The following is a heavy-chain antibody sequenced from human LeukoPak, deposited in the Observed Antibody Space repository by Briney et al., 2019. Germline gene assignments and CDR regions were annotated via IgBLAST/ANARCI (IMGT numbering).Heavy chain of an antibody. V-gene: IGHV4-61*02. CDR1: GGSISSGIYY. Sequence: SETLSLTCTVSGGSISSGIYYWSWIRQPAGKGLEWIGRIFTSGSTDYNPSLKSRVTMSLDTSTNQFSLELTSVTAADTAVYYCAGEFAYWGQGTLVTVSS. CDR2: IFTSGST. J-gene: IGHJ4*02. CDR3: AGEFAY. D-gene: IGHD3-10*01.